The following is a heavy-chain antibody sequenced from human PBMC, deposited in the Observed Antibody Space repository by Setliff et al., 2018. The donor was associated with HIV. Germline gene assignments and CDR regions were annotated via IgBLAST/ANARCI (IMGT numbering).Heavy chain of an antibody. D-gene: IGHD2-15*01. V-gene: IGHV3-23*01. CDR1: GLNFMFFA. CDR2: ISGSNSRT. CDR3: AKHECSGGCYYYMDV. Sequence: PGGSLRLSCTAPGLNFMFFAMSWVRQAPGKGLEWVSGISGSNSRTDYVDSVKGRFTISRDKSKNTLYLQLNSLRAEDTAVYYCAKHECSGGCYYYMDVWGKGIMVTVSS. J-gene: IGHJ6*03.